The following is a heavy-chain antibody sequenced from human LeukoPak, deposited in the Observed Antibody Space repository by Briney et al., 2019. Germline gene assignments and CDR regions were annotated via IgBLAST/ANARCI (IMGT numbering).Heavy chain of an antibody. D-gene: IGHD3-16*02. J-gene: IGHJ3*02. V-gene: IGHV1-18*01. CDR3: ARGQIMITFRGVIAPTYDAFDI. CDR1: GYTFTSYG. CDR2: ISAYNGNT. Sequence: GGPVKVSCKASGYTFTSYGISWVRQAPGQGLEWMGWISAYNGNTNYAQKLQGRVTMTTDTSTSTAYMELRSLRSDDTAVYYCARGQIMITFRGVIAPTYDAFDIWGQGTMVTVSS.